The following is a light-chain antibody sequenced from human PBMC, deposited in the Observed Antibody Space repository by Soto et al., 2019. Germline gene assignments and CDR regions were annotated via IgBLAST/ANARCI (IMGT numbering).Light chain of an antibody. CDR3: QAWDSSTAWV. V-gene: IGLV3-1*01. Sequence: SYELTQPPSVSVSPGQTASITCSGDKWGDKYACWYQQKPGQSPVLVIYQDSKRPSGIPERFSGSNSGNTATLTIGGTQAMDEADYYCQAWDSSTAWVFGTGTKLTVL. CDR2: QDS. J-gene: IGLJ1*01. CDR1: KWGDKY.